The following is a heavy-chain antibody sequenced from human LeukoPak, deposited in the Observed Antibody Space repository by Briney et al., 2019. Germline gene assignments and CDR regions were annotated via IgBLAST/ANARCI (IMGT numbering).Heavy chain of an antibody. Sequence: ASVKVSCKASGYTFTSYDINWVRQATGQGLEWLGWMNPSSGNTGYAQKFQGRVTMTRDTSISTAYMELSSLRSEDTAVYYCARHPDDYGSGSFWGQGTLVTVSS. J-gene: IGHJ4*02. V-gene: IGHV1-8*01. CDR1: GYTFTSYD. CDR3: ARHPDDYGSGSF. CDR2: MNPSSGNT. D-gene: IGHD3-10*01.